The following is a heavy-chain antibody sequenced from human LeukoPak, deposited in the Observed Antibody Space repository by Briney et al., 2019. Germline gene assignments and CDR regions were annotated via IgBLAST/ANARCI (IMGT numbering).Heavy chain of an antibody. CDR1: GFIFSSYW. CDR2: IKQDGNEK. Sequence: GGSLRLSCTASGFIFSSYWMTWVRQAPGKGLEWVANIKQDGNEKYYVDSVKGRFTISRDNAENSLYLQMNSLRAEDTAVYYCARITGTTGEAFDYWGQGTQVTVSS. V-gene: IGHV3-7*03. J-gene: IGHJ4*02. CDR3: ARITGTTGEAFDY. D-gene: IGHD1-20*01.